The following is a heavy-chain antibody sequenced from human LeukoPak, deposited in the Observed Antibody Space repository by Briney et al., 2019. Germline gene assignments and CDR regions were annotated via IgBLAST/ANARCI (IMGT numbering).Heavy chain of an antibody. V-gene: IGHV4-4*07. CDR3: ARDSDSYGPDFDY. Sequence: SENLSLTCTVSGGSISRYYWSWIRQPAGKGLEWIGRIYTSGSTNYNPSLKSRVSMSVDTSKNQFSLKLSSVTAEDTAIYYCARDSDSYGPDFDYWGQGTLVTVSS. CDR1: GGSISRYY. D-gene: IGHD5-18*01. J-gene: IGHJ4*02. CDR2: IYTSGST.